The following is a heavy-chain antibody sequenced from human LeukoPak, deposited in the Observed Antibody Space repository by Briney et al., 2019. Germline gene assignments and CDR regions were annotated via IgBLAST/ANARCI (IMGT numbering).Heavy chain of an antibody. J-gene: IGHJ4*02. Sequence: GGSLRLSCAASGFTFSDYAMSWVRQAPGKGLEWVSTLSDGGSITYYADSVKGRFTISRDNAKNSLYLQMNSLRAEDTAVYYCARGNMDRGPMGDYWGQGTLVTVSS. V-gene: IGHV3-23*01. CDR2: LSDGGSIT. D-gene: IGHD3-10*01. CDR1: GFTFSDYA. CDR3: ARGNMDRGPMGDY.